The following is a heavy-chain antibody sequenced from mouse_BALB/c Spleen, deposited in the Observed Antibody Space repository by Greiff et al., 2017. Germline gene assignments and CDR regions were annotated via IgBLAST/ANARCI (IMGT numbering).Heavy chain of an antibody. CDR1: GYTFTSYW. D-gene: IGHD4-1*01. Sequence: QVQLQQPGAELVKPGASVKLSCKASGYTFTSYWMHWVKQRPGQGLEWIGEINPSNGRTNYNEKFKSKATLTVDKSSSTADMQLSSLTSEDSAVYYCARGPGTTWFAYWGQGTLVTVSA. V-gene: IGHV1S81*02. CDR3: ARGPGTTWFAY. CDR2: INPSNGRT. J-gene: IGHJ3*01.